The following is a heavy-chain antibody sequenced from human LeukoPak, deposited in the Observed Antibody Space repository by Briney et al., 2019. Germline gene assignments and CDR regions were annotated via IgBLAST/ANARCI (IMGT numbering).Heavy chain of an antibody. CDR1: GYSFTSYW. CDR2: IYPGDSDA. Sequence: GEFLKISCKGSGYSFTSYWIGWVRQMPGKGLKWMGIIYPGDSDARYSPSFQGQVTISADKSISTAYLQWSSLKASDTAMYYCARPGRLLWFGEYDYWGQGTLVTVSS. CDR3: ARPGRLLWFGEYDY. D-gene: IGHD3-10*01. V-gene: IGHV5-51*01. J-gene: IGHJ4*02.